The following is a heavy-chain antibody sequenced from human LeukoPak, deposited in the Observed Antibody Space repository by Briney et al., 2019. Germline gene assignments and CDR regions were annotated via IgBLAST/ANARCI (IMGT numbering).Heavy chain of an antibody. CDR2: IYWDDDK. CDR1: GFSLSTSGVG. CDR3: AHRYYYDGSGYFDY. D-gene: IGHD3-22*01. V-gene: IGHV2-5*02. J-gene: IGHJ4*02. Sequence: SGPTLVSPTQTLTLTCTFSGFSLSTSGVGVGWIRQPPGKALEWLALIYWDDDKRYSPSLKSRLTITKDTSKTRVVLTMTNMDPVDTATYYCAHRYYYDGSGYFDYWGQGTLVTVSS.